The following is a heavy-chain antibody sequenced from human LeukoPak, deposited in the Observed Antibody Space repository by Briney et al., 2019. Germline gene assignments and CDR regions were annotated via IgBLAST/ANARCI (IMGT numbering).Heavy chain of an antibody. CDR1: GGSFRGYY. CDR3: ARGPGVYVWGSYRQPFDY. CDR2: INHSGSA. V-gene: IGHV4-34*01. Sequence: PSEPLSLPCAVYGGSFRGYYWRCMRQPPGKGLECIGDINHSGSANYNPSLTSRVTISVDTSKTQFSLKLISVTAADTAVYYCARGPGVYVWGSYRQPFDYWGQGTLVTVSS. D-gene: IGHD3-16*02. J-gene: IGHJ4*02.